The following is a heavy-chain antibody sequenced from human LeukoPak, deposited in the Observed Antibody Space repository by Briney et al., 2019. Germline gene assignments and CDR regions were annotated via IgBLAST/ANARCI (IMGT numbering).Heavy chain of an antibody. V-gene: IGHV4-4*02. CDR2: IYHSGST. Sequence: GSLRLSCAASGFTFSSYAMSWVRQAPGKGLEWIGEIYHSGSTNYNPSLKSRVTISVDTSKNQFSLKLSSVTAADTAVYYCARENYDILTGHTGGFDYWGQGTLVTVSS. D-gene: IGHD3-9*01. CDR3: ARENYDILTGHTGGFDY. CDR1: GFTFSSYAM. J-gene: IGHJ4*02.